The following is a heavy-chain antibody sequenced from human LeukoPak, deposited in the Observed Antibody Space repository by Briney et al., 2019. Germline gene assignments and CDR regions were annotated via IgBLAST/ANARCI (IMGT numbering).Heavy chain of an antibody. CDR1: GFAIIDYW. Sequence: GESLQISCKGSGFAIIDYWNAWVRQLPGKGLEGMGIVLPDDSDTTYSPSLPGRVTFSADKSIRTVYLQWSSLRASDTAMYCCTKYDNSGYIDDWGQGTLVTVSS. CDR2: VLPDDSDT. J-gene: IGHJ4*02. V-gene: IGHV5-51*01. D-gene: IGHD3-22*01. CDR3: TKYDNSGYIDD.